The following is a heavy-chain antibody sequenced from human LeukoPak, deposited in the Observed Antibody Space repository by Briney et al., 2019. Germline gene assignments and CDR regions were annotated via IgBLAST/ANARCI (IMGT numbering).Heavy chain of an antibody. J-gene: IGHJ4*02. Sequence: ASETLSLTCTVSGGSISSSSYYWGWIRQPPGKGLEWIGSIYYSGSTYYNPSLKSRVTISVDTSKNQFSLKLSSVTAADTAVYYCARHDIAVAALDYWGQGTLVTVSS. V-gene: IGHV4-39*01. CDR1: GGSISSSSYY. CDR2: IYYSGST. CDR3: ARHDIAVAALDY. D-gene: IGHD6-19*01.